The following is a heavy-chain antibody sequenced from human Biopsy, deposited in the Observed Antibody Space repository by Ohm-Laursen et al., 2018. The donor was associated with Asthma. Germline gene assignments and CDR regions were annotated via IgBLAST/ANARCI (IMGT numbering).Heavy chain of an antibody. V-gene: IGHV1-24*01. Sequence: GASVKVSCNVSGYSLTDLSMHWVRQAPGQGLEWMGGHDHEEGGTVNARRFQGRVTMTEDTSTDTAYIELSSLSSDDTAVYYCASDFPKDYVRYNFQFWGQGTLVTVSS. CDR2: HDHEEGGT. CDR3: ASDFPKDYVRYNFQF. CDR1: GYSLTDLS. J-gene: IGHJ4*02. D-gene: IGHD4-17*01.